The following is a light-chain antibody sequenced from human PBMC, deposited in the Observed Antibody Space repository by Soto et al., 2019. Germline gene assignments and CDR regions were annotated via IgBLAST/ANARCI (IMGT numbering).Light chain of an antibody. CDR1: QGISSY. V-gene: IGKV1-9*01. J-gene: IGKJ2*01. Sequence: IQLTQSPSSLSASVGDRVTITCRASQGISSYLAWYQQKPGKAPKFLIYAASTLQRGVPSRFSASGSVRDFILTIGILEPEDFATYTCQQLNSYTPTCGQGTELEIK. CDR3: QQLNSYTPT. CDR2: AAS.